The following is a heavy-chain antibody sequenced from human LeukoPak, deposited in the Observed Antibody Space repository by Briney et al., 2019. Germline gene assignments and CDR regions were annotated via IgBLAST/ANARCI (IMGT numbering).Heavy chain of an antibody. Sequence: GGSLRLSCAASGFTFSSYDMHWVRQATGKGLEWVSAIGTAGDTYYPGSMKGRFTISRENAKNSLYLQMNSLRAGDTAVYYCARVSVTSGAFDIWGQGTMVTVSS. CDR3: ARVSVTSGAFDI. V-gene: IGHV3-13*01. CDR1: GFTFSSYD. CDR2: IGTAGDT. D-gene: IGHD3-10*01. J-gene: IGHJ3*02.